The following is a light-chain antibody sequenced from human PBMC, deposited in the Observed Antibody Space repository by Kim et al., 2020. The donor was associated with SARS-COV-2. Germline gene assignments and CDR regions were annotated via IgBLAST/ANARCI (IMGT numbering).Light chain of an antibody. J-gene: IGLJ3*02. CDR3: QAWDSSTWV. V-gene: IGLV3-1*01. CDR2: QDS. CDR1: KVGDKY. Sequence: VSPGQTASITCSGDKVGDKYACWYQQKPGQSPVLVIYQDSKRPSGIPERFSGSNSGNTATLTISGTQAMDEADYYCQAWDSSTWVFGGGTKLTVL.